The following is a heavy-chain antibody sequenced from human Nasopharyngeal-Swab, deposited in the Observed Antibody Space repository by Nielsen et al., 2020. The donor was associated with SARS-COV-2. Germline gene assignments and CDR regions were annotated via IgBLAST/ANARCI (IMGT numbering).Heavy chain of an antibody. Sequence: ASVKVSCKASGYTFTSYAMHWVRQAPGQRLEWMGWINAGNGNTKYSQKFQGRVTMTEDTSTDTAYMELSSLRSEDTAVYYCATAPYGSGSGDFLDYWGQGTLVTVSS. CDR3: ATAPYGSGSGDFLDY. CDR2: INAGNGNT. J-gene: IGHJ4*02. V-gene: IGHV1-3*01. CDR1: GYTFTSYA. D-gene: IGHD3-10*01.